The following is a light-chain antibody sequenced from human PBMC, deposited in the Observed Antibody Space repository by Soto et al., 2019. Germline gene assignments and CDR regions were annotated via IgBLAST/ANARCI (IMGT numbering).Light chain of an antibody. J-gene: IGLJ1*01. Sequence: QSALTQPASVSGSPGQSIAISCTGTSSDVGCYNFVSWYQQHPGEAPKLIIHEVTNRPSGVSDRLSGSKSGNTASLPISGLQADDEADYYRSSHTAYNTRVFGSGTKLTVL. V-gene: IGLV2-14*01. CDR1: SSDVGCYNF. CDR3: SSHTAYNTRV. CDR2: EVT.